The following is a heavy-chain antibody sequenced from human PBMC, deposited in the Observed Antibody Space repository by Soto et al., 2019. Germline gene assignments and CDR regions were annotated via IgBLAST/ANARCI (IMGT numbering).Heavy chain of an antibody. Sequence: PGGSLRLSCAASGFTFSSYAMHWVRQAPGKGLEWVAVISYDGSNKYYADSVKGRFTISRDNSKNTLYLQMNSLRAEDTAVYYCASGYDSSGYLDYWGQGTLVTVSS. D-gene: IGHD3-22*01. CDR2: ISYDGSNK. J-gene: IGHJ4*02. V-gene: IGHV3-30-3*01. CDR3: ASGYDSSGYLDY. CDR1: GFTFSSYA.